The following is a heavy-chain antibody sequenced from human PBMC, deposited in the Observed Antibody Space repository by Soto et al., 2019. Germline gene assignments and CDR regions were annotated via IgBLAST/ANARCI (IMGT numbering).Heavy chain of an antibody. D-gene: IGHD6-19*01. J-gene: IGHJ6*02. V-gene: IGHV4-4*02. CDR3: ASQAVAGNYYGMDV. CDR1: GGSISSSNW. CDR2: IYHSGST. Sequence: SETLSLTCAVSGGSISSSNWWSWVRQPPGKGLEWIGEIYHSGSTNYNPSLKSRVTISVDKSKNQFSLKLSSVTAADTAVYYCASQAVAGNYYGMDVWGQGTTVTVSS.